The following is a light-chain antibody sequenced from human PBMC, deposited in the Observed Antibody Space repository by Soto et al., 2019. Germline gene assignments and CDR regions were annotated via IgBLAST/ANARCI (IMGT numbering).Light chain of an antibody. CDR3: QQYSVYSRT. Sequence: DIQMTQSPSSVSASVGASLTITCRASQNVGDRLAWYQQTPGKAPKLLIYKVSHLQSGVPSRFSGGGSGTQFTLTINNLQPADFATYYCQQYSVYSRTFAQGTKVDIK. V-gene: IGKV1-5*03. CDR2: KVS. CDR1: QNVGDR. J-gene: IGKJ1*01.